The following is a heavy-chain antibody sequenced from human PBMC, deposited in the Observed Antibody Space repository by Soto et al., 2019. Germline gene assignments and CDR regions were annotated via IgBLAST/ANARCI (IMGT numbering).Heavy chain of an antibody. V-gene: IGHV4-59*01. CDR1: GGSLTSYY. CDR3: ARGYCSSSSCYEFDH. Sequence: QVQLQESGPGLVKPSETLSLTYTVSGGSLTSYYWIWIRQPPGKGLEWIGSIHNSGSTNYNPSLKGRVTISLDTPKKQFSLKVTSVTAADTAMYYCARGYCSSSSCYEFDHWGQGSLVTVSS. J-gene: IGHJ4*02. CDR2: IHNSGST. D-gene: IGHD2-2*01.